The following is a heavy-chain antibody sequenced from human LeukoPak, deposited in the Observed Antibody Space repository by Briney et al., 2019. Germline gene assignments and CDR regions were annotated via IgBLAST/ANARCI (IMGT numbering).Heavy chain of an antibody. CDR1: GFTFSSYA. CDR2: ISYDGSNK. J-gene: IGHJ4*02. Sequence: GGSLRLSCAASGFTFSSYAMHWVRQAPGKGLEWVAVISYDGSNKYYADSVNGRFTISRDNSKNTLYLQMNSLRAEDTAVYYCAASLPNIVVVPATKGPFGYWGQGTLSPSPQ. D-gene: IGHD2-2*01. CDR3: AASLPNIVVVPATKGPFGY. V-gene: IGHV3-30*04.